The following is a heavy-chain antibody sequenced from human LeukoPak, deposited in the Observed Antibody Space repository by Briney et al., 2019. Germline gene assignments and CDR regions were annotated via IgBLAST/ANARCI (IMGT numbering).Heavy chain of an antibody. Sequence: PSGTLSLTCAVSGGSISSTNWWSWVRQPPGKGLEWIGEIYHSGSTNYNPSLKSRVTISVDKSKNQFSLKLSSVTAADTAVYYCARTYSPGYSSGWYVSGAFDYWGQGTLVTVSS. CDR1: GGSISSTNW. J-gene: IGHJ4*02. CDR3: ARTYSPGYSSGWYVSGAFDY. CDR2: IYHSGST. V-gene: IGHV4-4*02. D-gene: IGHD6-19*01.